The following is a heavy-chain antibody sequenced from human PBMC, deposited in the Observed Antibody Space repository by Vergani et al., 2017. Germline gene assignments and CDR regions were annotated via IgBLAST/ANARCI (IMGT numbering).Heavy chain of an antibody. D-gene: IGHD3-3*01. J-gene: IGHJ4*02. Sequence: QVQLVESGGGVVQPGRSLRLSCAASGFTFSSYAMHWVRQAPGKGLEWVAVISYDGSNKYYADSVKGRFTISRDNSKNTLYLQMNSLRAEDTDVYYCARGSYDFWSGPDYWGQGTLVTVSS. CDR1: GFTFSSYA. CDR2: ISYDGSNK. V-gene: IGHV3-30*01. CDR3: ARGSYDFWSGPDY.